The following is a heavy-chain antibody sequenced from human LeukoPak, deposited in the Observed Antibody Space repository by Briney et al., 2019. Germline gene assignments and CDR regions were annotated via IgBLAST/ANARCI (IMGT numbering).Heavy chain of an antibody. CDR2: VSGGGVST. Sequence: QPGGSLRLSCAASGFTLGSYAMSSVRQTPRKGLEWISTVSGGGVSTYYADSVKGRFTISRDNSKNTMDLQMNSLRAEDTALYYCVKDTIGYYQPFCVWGQGALVTVAS. J-gene: IGHJ1*01. V-gene: IGHV3-23*01. CDR1: GFTLGSYA. D-gene: IGHD3-22*01. CDR3: VKDTIGYYQPFCV.